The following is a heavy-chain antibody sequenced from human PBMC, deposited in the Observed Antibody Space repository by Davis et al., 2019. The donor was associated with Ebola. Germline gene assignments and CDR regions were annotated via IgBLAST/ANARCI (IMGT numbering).Heavy chain of an antibody. J-gene: IGHJ5*02. CDR2: IIPILGIA. V-gene: IGHV1-69*04. D-gene: IGHD2-2*02. CDR3: AKFQLVVPAAILGWFDP. CDR1: GGTFSSYA. Sequence: AASVKVSCKASGGTFSSYAISWVRQAPGQGLEWMGRIIPILGIANYAQKFQGRVTITADKPTSTAYMELSSLRSEDTAVYYCAKFQLVVPAAILGWFDPWGQGTLVTVSS.